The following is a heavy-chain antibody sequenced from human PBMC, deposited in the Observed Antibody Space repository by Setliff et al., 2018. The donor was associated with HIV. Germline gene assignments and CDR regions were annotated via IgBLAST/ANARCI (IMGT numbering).Heavy chain of an antibody. Sequence: GGSLRLSCAASGFTFSTYWMSWFRQAPGKGLEWVANIKENGDEKYYVDSVRGRFTISRDNAKNSLYLQMNSLRAEDTAVYYCARDATRGGDMDVWAKGTTVTVSS. CDR1: GFTFSTYW. V-gene: IGHV3-7*01. J-gene: IGHJ6*03. CDR3: ARDATRGGDMDV. CDR2: IKENGDEK. D-gene: IGHD2-15*01.